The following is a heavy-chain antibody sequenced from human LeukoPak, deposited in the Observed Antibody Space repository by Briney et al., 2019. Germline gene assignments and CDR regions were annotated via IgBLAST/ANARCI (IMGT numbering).Heavy chain of an antibody. CDR2: ISGSGGST. J-gene: IGHJ5*02. V-gene: IGHV3-23*01. CDR1: GFTFSSYA. D-gene: IGHD6-13*01. Sequence: GGSLRLSCAASGFTFSSYAMSWVRQAPGKGLEWVSAISGSGGSTYYADSVKGRFTISRDNSKNTLYLQMNSLRAEDTAVYYCAKHQGAASTGDWFDPWGQGTLVTVSS. CDR3: AKHQGAASTGDWFDP.